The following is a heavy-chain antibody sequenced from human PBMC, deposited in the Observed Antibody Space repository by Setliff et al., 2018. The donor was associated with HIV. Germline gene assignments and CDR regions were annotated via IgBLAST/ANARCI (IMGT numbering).Heavy chain of an antibody. Sequence: PGGSLRLSCAASGFTFSSYAMHWVRQAPGKGLEYVSYISSSSSTIYYADSVKGRFTISRDNSRKTSYLQMSSLRAEDTGVYFCARAYGTDPMDYWGQGTLVTVSS. J-gene: IGHJ4*02. D-gene: IGHD1-1*01. CDR3: ARAYGTDPMDY. CDR2: ISSSSSTI. CDR1: GFTFSSYA. V-gene: IGHV3-64*04.